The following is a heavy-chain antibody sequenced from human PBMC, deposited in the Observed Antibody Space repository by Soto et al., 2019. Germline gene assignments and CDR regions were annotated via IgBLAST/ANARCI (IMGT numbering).Heavy chain of an antibody. CDR3: ARDSPEVITIFGVAPGYYYYYYMDV. D-gene: IGHD3-3*01. Sequence: GGSLRLSCAASGFTFSSYWMSWVRQAPGKGLEWVANIKQDGSEKYYVDSVKGRFTISRDNAKNSLYLQMNCLRAEDTAVYYCARDSPEVITIFGVAPGYYYYYYMDVWGKGTTVTVSS. J-gene: IGHJ6*03. CDR2: IKQDGSEK. CDR1: GFTFSSYW. V-gene: IGHV3-7*01.